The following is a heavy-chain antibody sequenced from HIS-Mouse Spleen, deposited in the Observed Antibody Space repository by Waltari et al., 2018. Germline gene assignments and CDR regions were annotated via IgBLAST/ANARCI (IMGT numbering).Heavy chain of an antibody. J-gene: IGHJ4*02. CDR1: GYTFTSSH. V-gene: IGHV1-8*01. CDR3: ARGHDYSNYFDC. D-gene: IGHD4-4*01. Sequence: QVQLVQSWAEVKKPGASVKVSCKASGYTFTSSHINWVRQTTGQGLEWMGWMNPNWGKTGYAQKSQGMVTMTRNTARSTAYMELSSLRSEETAVSYCARGHDYSNYFDCWGQGTLVTVSA. CDR2: MNPNWGKT.